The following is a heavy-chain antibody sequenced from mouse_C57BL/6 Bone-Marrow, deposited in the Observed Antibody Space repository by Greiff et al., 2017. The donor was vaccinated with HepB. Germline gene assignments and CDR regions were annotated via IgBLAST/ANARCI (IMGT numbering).Heavy chain of an antibody. CDR2: IYPSDSET. V-gene: IGHV1-61*01. D-gene: IGHD2-1*01. CDR1: GYTFTSYW. J-gene: IGHJ4*01. Sequence: QVQLQQSGVELVRPGSSVKLSCKASGYTFTSYWLDWVKQRPGQGLEWIGNIYPSDSETHYNQKFKDKATLTVDKSSSTAYMQLSSLTSEDSAVYYCASYGNYSYAMDYWGQGTSVTVSS. CDR3: ASYGNYSYAMDY.